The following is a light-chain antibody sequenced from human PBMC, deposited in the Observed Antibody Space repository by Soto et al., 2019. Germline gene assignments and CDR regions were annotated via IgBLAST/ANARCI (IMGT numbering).Light chain of an antibody. V-gene: IGKV1-5*03. J-gene: IGKJ3*01. CDR1: QSIFSG. CDR3: QQYNSYSPST. Sequence: DIQMTQSPSTLSASVGDRVTITCRASQSIFSGLAWYQQKPGKAPKLLIYKASTLESGVPSRFSGSGSGTEFTLTISSLQPDDFATYYCQQYNSYSPSTFGPGTKVDIK. CDR2: KAS.